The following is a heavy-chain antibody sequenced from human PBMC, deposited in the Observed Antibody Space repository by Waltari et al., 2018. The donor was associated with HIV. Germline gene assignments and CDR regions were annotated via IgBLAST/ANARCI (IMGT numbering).Heavy chain of an antibody. J-gene: IGHJ6*02. D-gene: IGHD3-16*01. CDR2: IMPILGTA. CDR1: GGTLSNSG. V-gene: IGHV1-69*01. Sequence: VQLVQSGAEVKKPGSSLKVSCKDSGGTLSNSGIIWVRQAPGKGLEWMGQIMPILGTANYPQKFPGRITITADESTSTAYMELSSLGSDDTAIYYCAREQGEPYYYYNGMDVWGQGTTVTVSS. CDR3: AREQGEPYYYYNGMDV.